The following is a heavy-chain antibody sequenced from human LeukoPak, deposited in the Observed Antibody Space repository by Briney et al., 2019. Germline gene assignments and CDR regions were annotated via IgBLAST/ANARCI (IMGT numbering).Heavy chain of an antibody. D-gene: IGHD6-13*01. CDR2: MSASGGST. J-gene: IGHJ4*02. Sequence: PGGSLRLSCAASGFTFSSDAMSWVRQAPGTGLEWVSSMSASGGSTYYADSVKGRFTVSRDNSKNTLYLQMNSLRAEDTAVYYCAKDSAEQQLVRDFDYWGQGTLVTVSS. CDR3: AKDSAEQQLVRDFDY. V-gene: IGHV3-23*01. CDR1: GFTFSSDA.